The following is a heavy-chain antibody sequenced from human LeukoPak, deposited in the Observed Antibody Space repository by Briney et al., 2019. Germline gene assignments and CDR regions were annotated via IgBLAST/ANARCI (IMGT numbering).Heavy chain of an antibody. J-gene: IGHJ4*02. CDR3: ARSPTSWGSYYFDY. CDR2: IYYSGST. V-gene: IGHV4-39*01. CDR1: GGSISSSSYY. Sequence: SETLSLACTVSGGSISSSSYYWGWIRQPPGKGLEWIGSIYYSGSTYYNPSLKSRVTISVDTSKNQFSLKLSSVTAADTAVYYCARSPTSWGSYYFDYWGQGTLVTVSS. D-gene: IGHD2-2*01.